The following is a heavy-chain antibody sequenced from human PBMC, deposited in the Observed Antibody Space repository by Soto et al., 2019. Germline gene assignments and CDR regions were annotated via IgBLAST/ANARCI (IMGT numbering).Heavy chain of an antibody. J-gene: IGHJ6*02. CDR3: ARAQRIQLWASGLDV. Sequence: SVEVSCEASGGTFSSYVISWVRQAPGQGLEWMGGIIPILGTANYAQDFQGRVTITADESTTTAYMELRSLRSDDTAVYYCARAQRIQLWASGLDVWGQGTTVTVSS. D-gene: IGHD5-18*01. CDR1: GGTFSSYV. CDR2: IIPILGTA. V-gene: IGHV1-69*13.